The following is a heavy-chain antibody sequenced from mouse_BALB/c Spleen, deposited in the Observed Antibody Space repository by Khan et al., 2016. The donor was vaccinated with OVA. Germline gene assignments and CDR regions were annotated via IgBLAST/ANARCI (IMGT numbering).Heavy chain of an antibody. Sequence: EVKLVESGGGLVQPGGSRKLSCAASGFTFSSYGMHWVRQAPEKGLEWVAYISGDSTTIYYADTVKGRFTISRDNPKNTLFLQMTSLMSGDTAMYYCATSYYYGYYFDYWGPGTTLTVSS. J-gene: IGHJ2*01. CDR2: ISGDSTTI. CDR1: GFTFSSYG. V-gene: IGHV5-17*02. CDR3: ATSYYYGYYFDY. D-gene: IGHD1-1*01.